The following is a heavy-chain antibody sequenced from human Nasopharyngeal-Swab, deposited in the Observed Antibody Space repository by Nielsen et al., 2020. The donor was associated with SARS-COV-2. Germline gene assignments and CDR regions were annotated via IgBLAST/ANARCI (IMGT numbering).Heavy chain of an antibody. CDR1: GFTFENYA. V-gene: IGHV3-9*01. D-gene: IGHD6-13*01. CDR2: ITWNSGNK. Sequence: SLRLSCAASGFTFENYAMHWVRQPPGKGLEWVSGITWNSGNKGYAESVQGRFTISRDNARNSLYLQMDSLRAEDTALYYCAKSLYTSTWSYYFDIWGQGSMVTVSS. CDR3: AKSLYTSTWSYYFDI. J-gene: IGHJ4*02.